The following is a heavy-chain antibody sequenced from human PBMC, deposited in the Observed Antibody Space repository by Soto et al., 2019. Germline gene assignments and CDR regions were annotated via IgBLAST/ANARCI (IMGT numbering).Heavy chain of an antibody. V-gene: IGHV4-39*01. CDR3: ARRPQCLVTFDY. D-gene: IGHD6-19*01. CDR2: IYYSGST. Sequence: PSETLSLTCTVSGGSISSSSYYWGWIRQPPGKGLEWIGSIYYSGSTYYNPSLKSRVTISVDTSKNQFSLKLSSVTAADTAVYYCARRPQCLVTFDYWGQGTLVTVYS. CDR1: GGSISSSSYY. J-gene: IGHJ4*02.